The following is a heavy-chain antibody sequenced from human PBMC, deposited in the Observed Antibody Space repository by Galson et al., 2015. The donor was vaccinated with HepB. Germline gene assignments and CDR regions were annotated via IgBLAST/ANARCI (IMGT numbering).Heavy chain of an antibody. V-gene: IGHV3-23*01. D-gene: IGHD2-15*01. Sequence: SLRLSCAASGFTFNTYAMGWVRQAPGKGLEWVSAISGSGGRTYYADSVKGRFTISRDNSKNTLYLQMNSLRAEDTAVYYCAKGEGVARPCDYWGQGTLVTVSS. J-gene: IGHJ4*02. CDR1: GFTFNTYA. CDR2: ISGSGGRT. CDR3: AKGEGVARPCDY.